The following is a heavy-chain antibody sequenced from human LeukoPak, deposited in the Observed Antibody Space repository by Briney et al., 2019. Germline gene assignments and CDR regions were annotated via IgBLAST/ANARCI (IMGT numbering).Heavy chain of an antibody. D-gene: IGHD2-21*01. CDR1: GFTFSSYG. J-gene: IGHJ3*02. V-gene: IGHV3-30*18. CDR3: AKDGGERYIWPLDAFDI. CDR2: ISYDGSNK. Sequence: PGGSLRLSRAASGFTFSSYGMHWVRQAPGKGLEWVAVISYDGSNKYYADSVKGRFTISRDNSKNTLYLQMNSLRAEDTAVYYCAKDGGERYIWPLDAFDIWGQGTMVTVSS.